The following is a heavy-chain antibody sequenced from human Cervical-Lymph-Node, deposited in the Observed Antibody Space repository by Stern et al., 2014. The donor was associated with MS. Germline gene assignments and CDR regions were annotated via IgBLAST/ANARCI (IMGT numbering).Heavy chain of an antibody. V-gene: IGHV4-59*12. CDR3: ARKLNRGSYYDVFDI. CDR1: GGSIRDYY. J-gene: IGHJ3*02. Sequence: QVQLQASGPGLVKPSETLSLTCIVSGGSIRDYYWSWIRQPPGKGLEWIGYVAYSGRTNYTPSLMSRGTISVDTSQNQFSLRLISVTAADTAVYYCARKLNRGSYYDVFDIWGQGTMVTVSS. CDR2: VAYSGRT. D-gene: IGHD1-26*01.